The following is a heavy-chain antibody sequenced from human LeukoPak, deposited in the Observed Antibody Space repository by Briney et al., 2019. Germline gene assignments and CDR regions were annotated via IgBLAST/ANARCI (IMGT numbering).Heavy chain of an antibody. CDR3: AKRYNSEYLAPVQN. CDR2: VSTSGGGT. D-gene: IGHD1-1*01. Sequence: GGSLRLSCAASEFTFSSYAMTWVRQAPGKGLEWVSTVSTSGGGTYYADSVKGRFTISRDNSKNTLYLQMNSLRAEDTAVYYCAKRYNSEYLAPVQNWGQGTLVTVSS. CDR1: EFTFSSYA. J-gene: IGHJ4*02. V-gene: IGHV3-23*01.